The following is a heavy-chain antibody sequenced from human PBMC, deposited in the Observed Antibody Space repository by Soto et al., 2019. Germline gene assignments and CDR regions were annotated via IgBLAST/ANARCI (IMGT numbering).Heavy chain of an antibody. CDR3: ARASGHSSSWYFDY. CDR2: IYHSGST. V-gene: IGHV4-30-2*01. J-gene: IGHJ4*02. Sequence: SETLSLTCAVSGGSISSGGYSWSWIRQPPGKGLEWIGYIYHSGSTYYNPSLKSRVTISVDRSKNQFSLKLSSVTAADTAVYYCARASGHSSSWYFDYWGQGTLVTVSS. D-gene: IGHD6-13*01. CDR1: GGSISSGGYS.